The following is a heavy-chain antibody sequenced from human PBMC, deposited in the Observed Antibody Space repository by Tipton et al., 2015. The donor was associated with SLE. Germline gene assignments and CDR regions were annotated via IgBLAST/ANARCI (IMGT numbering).Heavy chain of an antibody. Sequence: SLRLSCAASGFTFSSYEMNWVRQAPGKGLEWVSYISSSGSTIYYADSVKGRFTISRDNAKNSLYLQMNSLRAEDTAVYYCARGSGATVAFDYWGQGTLVTVSS. CDR3: ARGSGATVAFDY. J-gene: IGHJ4*02. V-gene: IGHV3-48*03. CDR2: ISSSGSTI. CDR1: GFTFSSYE. D-gene: IGHD1-26*01.